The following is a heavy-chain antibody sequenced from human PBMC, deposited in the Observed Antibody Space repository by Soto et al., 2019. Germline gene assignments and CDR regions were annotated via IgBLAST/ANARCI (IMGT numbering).Heavy chain of an antibody. Sequence: EASVKVSCKASGSTFTAYYLHWVRQAPGQALEWMGWINANAGGTKYAQNFQGRVTMTRDTSISTAYMELSGLRSDDTAVYYCARGQAITLRGVIVRDWFDAWGQGPLVTVSS. V-gene: IGHV1-2*02. CDR2: INANAGGT. J-gene: IGHJ5*02. CDR1: GSTFTAYY. CDR3: ARGQAITLRGVIVRDWFDA. D-gene: IGHD3-16*02.